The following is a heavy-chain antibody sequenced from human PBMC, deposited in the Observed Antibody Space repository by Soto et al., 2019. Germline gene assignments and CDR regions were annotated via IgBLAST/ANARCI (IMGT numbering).Heavy chain of an antibody. Sequence: PGGSLRLSCATSGFIFGSYAMNWVRQAPGKGLEWVSVISGSGDFTDYTDSVKGRFTISRDNSRQTLYLQMNSLRPEDTAVYYCAKKGGSSAYYSPMDYWGQGTLVTAPQ. V-gene: IGHV3-23*01. J-gene: IGHJ4*02. CDR2: ISGSGDFT. D-gene: IGHD3-22*01. CDR1: GFIFGSYA. CDR3: AKKGGSSAYYSPMDY.